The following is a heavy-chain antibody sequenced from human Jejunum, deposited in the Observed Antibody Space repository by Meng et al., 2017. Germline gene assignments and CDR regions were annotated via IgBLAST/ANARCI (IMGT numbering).Heavy chain of an antibody. J-gene: IGHJ3*02. V-gene: IGHV3-48*03. CDR2: ISSTGRTI. CDR1: GFTFSNYE. CDR3: APIDGGVAFDI. Sequence: GESLKISCAASGFTFSNYEMNWVRQAPGKGLEWVSYISSTGRTIYYADSVKGRFPISRDNAKSSLYLQMNSLRADDTALYYCAPIDGGVAFDIWGQGTMVTVSS.